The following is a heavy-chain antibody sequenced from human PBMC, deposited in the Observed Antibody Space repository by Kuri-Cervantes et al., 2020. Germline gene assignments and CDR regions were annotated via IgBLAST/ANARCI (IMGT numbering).Heavy chain of an antibody. D-gene: IGHD2-15*01. CDR3: ARTLWGDYCSGGSCYDPDAFDI. V-gene: IGHV3-13*01. Sequence: GESLKISCVASEFSLSSYTMNWVRQATGKGLEWVSAIGTAGDTYYPDSVKGRFTISRDNSKNTLYLQMNSLRAEDTAVYYCARTLWGDYCSGGSCYDPDAFDIWGQGTMVTVSS. CDR2: IGTAGDT. J-gene: IGHJ3*02. CDR1: EFSLSSYT.